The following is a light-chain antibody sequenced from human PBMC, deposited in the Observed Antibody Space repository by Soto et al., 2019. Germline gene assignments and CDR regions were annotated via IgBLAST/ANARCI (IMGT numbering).Light chain of an antibody. V-gene: IGLV3-1*01. J-gene: IGLJ3*02. CDR1: KLGDKY. Sequence: SYELTQPPSVSVSPGQTASITCSGDKLGDKYACWYQQKPGQSPVVVMYQDSKRPSRIPERFSGSKSGNTATLTISGTQAMDEADYYCQAWDSSTVVFGGGTQLTVL. CDR3: QAWDSSTVV. CDR2: QDS.